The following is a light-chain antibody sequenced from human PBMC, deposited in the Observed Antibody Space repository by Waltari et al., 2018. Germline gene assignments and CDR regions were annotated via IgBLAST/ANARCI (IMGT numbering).Light chain of an antibody. CDR3: CSYAGSRV. V-gene: IGLV2-23*02. CDR2: DVS. CDR1: SSDVGGYNY. Sequence: QSALTQPASVSGSPGQSITISCPGTSSDVGGYNYVSWYQQHPGKAPNLMIYDVSKRPSGVSNRFSGSKSGNTASLTISGLQAEDEADYYCCSYAGSRVFGGGTKLTVL. J-gene: IGLJ2*01.